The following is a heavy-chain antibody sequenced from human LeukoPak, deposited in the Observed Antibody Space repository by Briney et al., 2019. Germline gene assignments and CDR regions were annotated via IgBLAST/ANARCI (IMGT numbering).Heavy chain of an antibody. D-gene: IGHD4-17*01. V-gene: IGHV4-59*08. CDR3: ASLLEFRAVTYAMDV. CDR1: GGSISSYY. Sequence: PSETLSLTCTVSGGSISSYYWSWIRQPPGKGLEWIWYIYYSGSTNYNPSLKSRVTISVDTSKNQFSLKLSSVTAADTAVYYCASLLEFRAVTYAMDVWGQGTTVTVSS. CDR2: IYYSGST. J-gene: IGHJ6*02.